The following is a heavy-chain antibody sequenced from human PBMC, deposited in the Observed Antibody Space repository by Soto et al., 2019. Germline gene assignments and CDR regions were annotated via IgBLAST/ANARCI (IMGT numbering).Heavy chain of an antibody. CDR3: ARDPPTGTTLDWADS. CDR2: ISSIGSFK. J-gene: IGHJ4*02. CDR1: GFSFSSDS. Sequence: EVQLVESGGGLVKPGGSLRLSCAASGFSFSSDSMGWVRQAPGKGLEWVSSISSIGSFKNYADSVKGRFTISRDNAKNSLYLQMSGLKDEDTAVYYCARDPPTGTTLDWADSWGQGTLVTVSS. V-gene: IGHV3-21*01. D-gene: IGHD1-7*01.